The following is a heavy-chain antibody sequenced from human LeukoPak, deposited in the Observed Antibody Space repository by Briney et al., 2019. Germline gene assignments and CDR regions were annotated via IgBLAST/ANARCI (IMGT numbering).Heavy chain of an antibody. CDR1: GFTFSSYA. J-gene: IGHJ6*03. D-gene: IGHD2-2*02. Sequence: GGSLRLSCAASGFTFSSYAMHWVRQAPGKGLEWVAVISYDESNKYYADSVKGRFTISRDNSKNTLYLQMNSLRAEDTAVYYCARVDGYQLLYPSYMDVWGRGTTVTVSS. CDR2: ISYDESNK. CDR3: ARVDGYQLLYPSYMDV. V-gene: IGHV3-30-3*01.